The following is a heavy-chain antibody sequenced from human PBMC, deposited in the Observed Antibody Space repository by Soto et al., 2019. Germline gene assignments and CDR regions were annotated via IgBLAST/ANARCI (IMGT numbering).Heavy chain of an antibody. CDR1: GGSISSSNW. CDR2: IYHSGST. V-gene: IGHV4-4*02. D-gene: IGHD3-16*01. J-gene: IGHJ6*02. CDR3: ARLWGTGWHYDYYYGMDV. Sequence: SETLSLTCAVSGGSISSSNWWSWVRQPPGKGLEWIGEIYHSGSTNYNPSLKSRVTISVDKSKNQFSLKLSSVTAADTAVYYCARLWGTGWHYDYYYGMDVWGQGTTVTVSS.